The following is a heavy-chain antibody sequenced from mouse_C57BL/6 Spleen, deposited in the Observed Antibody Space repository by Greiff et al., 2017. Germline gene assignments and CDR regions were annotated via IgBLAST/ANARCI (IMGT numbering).Heavy chain of an antibody. D-gene: IGHD1-1*01. CDR1: GFTFSSYA. CDR2: ISDGGSYT. CDR3: ARDYYGSSYLYFDV. V-gene: IGHV5-4*01. Sequence: EVKLVESGGGLVKPGGSLKLSCAASGFTFSSYAMSWVRQTPEKRLEWVATISDGGSYTYYPDNVKGRFTISRDNAKNNLYLQMSHLKSEDTAMYYCARDYYGSSYLYFDVWGTGTTVTVSS. J-gene: IGHJ1*03.